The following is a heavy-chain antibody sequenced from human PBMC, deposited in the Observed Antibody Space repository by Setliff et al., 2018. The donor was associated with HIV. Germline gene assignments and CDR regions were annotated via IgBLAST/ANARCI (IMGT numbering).Heavy chain of an antibody. CDR3: ARRSGYAEDY. Sequence: PSETLSLTCAVYGESFSGYYWSWIRQPPGKGPEWIGEINHSGSTNYNPSLKSRVTISVDTSKKQFSLKLSSVTAADTAVYYCARRSGYAEDYWGQGTLVTVSS. J-gene: IGHJ4*02. V-gene: IGHV4-34*01. CDR1: GESFSGYY. D-gene: IGHD5-12*01. CDR2: INHSGST.